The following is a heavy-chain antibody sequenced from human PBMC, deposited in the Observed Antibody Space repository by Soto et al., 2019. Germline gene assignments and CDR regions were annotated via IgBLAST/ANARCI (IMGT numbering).Heavy chain of an antibody. CDR3: ARAGGLGAVAVDY. V-gene: IGHV4-30-2*01. D-gene: IGHD6-19*01. CDR2: IYHSGST. J-gene: IGHJ4*02. CDR1: GGSISSGGYS. Sequence: QLQLQESGSGLVKPSQTLSLTCAVSGGSISSGGYSWSWIRQPPGKGLEWIGYIYHSGSTYYNPSLKSRVTTSVARSKNQVSLKLSSVTAADTAVYYCARAGGLGAVAVDYWGQGTLVTVSS.